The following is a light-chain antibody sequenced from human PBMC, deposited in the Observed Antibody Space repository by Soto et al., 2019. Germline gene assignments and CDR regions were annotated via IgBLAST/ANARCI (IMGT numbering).Light chain of an antibody. J-gene: IGKJ1*01. V-gene: IGKV3-20*01. CDR2: GAS. CDR3: QHYNSYSEA. CDR1: QSVTSDY. Sequence: EVVVTQSPGTLSLSPGERATLSCRASQSVTSDYLAWYQQKPGQSPRLLMSGASRRATGVPDRFSGSGSGTEFTLTISSLQPDDFATYYCQHYNSYSEAFGQGTKVELK.